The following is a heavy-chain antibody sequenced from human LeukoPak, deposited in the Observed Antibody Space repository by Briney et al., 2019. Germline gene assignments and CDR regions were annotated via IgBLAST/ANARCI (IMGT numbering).Heavy chain of an antibody. CDR2: IKQDGSEK. CDR1: GFTFSSYW. CDR3: ARAYNDYGDLDAFDI. V-gene: IGHV3-7*03. Sequence: GGSLRLSCAASGFTFSSYWMSWVRQAPGKGLEWVANIKQDGSEKYYVDSVKGRFTISRDNAKNSLYLQMNSLRAEDRAVYYCARAYNDYGDLDAFDIWGQGTMVTVSS. D-gene: IGHD4-17*01. J-gene: IGHJ3*02.